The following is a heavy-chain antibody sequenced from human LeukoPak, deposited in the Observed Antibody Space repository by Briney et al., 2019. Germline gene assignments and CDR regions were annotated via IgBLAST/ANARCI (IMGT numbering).Heavy chain of an antibody. V-gene: IGHV1-2*02. J-gene: IGHJ3*02. D-gene: IGHD3-16*01. CDR3: ARSITFGGVMPGGAFDI. CDR2: INPNSGGT. Sequence: ASVKVSCKASGYTFTCYYMHWVRQAPGQGLEWMGWINPNSGGTNYAQKFQGRVTMTRDTSISTAYMEMSRLRSDDTAVYYCARSITFGGVMPGGAFDIWGQGTMVTVSS. CDR1: GYTFTCYY.